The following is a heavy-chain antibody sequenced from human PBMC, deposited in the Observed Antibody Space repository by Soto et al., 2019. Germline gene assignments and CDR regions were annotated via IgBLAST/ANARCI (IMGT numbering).Heavy chain of an antibody. D-gene: IGHD4-17*01. Sequence: QVQLQESGPGLVKPSGTLSLTCAVSGGSISSSYWWSWVRQYPGKGLEWIGEIYHSGSTNYNPSFTSRVTISVDKSNNQFSLNLRSVTAADTAVYYCARRVGALDPWGQGTLVTVSS. CDR2: IYHSGST. J-gene: IGHJ5*02. CDR1: GGSISSSYW. CDR3: ARRVGALDP. V-gene: IGHV4-4*02.